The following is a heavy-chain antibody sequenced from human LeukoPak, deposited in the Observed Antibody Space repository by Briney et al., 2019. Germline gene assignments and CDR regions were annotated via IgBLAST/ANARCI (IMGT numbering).Heavy chain of an antibody. CDR2: ISSSSSYI. CDR1: GFTFSSYS. Sequence: GGSLRLSCAASGFTFSSYSMNWVRQAPGKGLEWVSSISSSSSYIYYADSVKGRFTISRDKAKNSLYLQMNSLRAEDTAVHYCARAFIRGDSSGYHAFDIWGQGTMVTVSS. J-gene: IGHJ3*02. CDR3: ARAFIRGDSSGYHAFDI. D-gene: IGHD3-22*01. V-gene: IGHV3-21*01.